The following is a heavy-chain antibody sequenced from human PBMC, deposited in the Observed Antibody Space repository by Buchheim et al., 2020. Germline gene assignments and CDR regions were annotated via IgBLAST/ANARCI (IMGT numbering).Heavy chain of an antibody. Sequence: EVQLVESGGGLVKPGGSLRLSCAASGFTFSSYSMNWVRQAPGKGLEWVSSISSSSYIYYADSVKGRFTISRDNAKTSLYLQMNSLRAEDTAVYYCARDLFYDSSGYYYGDAFDIWGQGT. D-gene: IGHD3-22*01. CDR1: GFTFSSYS. V-gene: IGHV3-21*01. J-gene: IGHJ3*02. CDR3: ARDLFYDSSGYYYGDAFDI. CDR2: ISSSSYI.